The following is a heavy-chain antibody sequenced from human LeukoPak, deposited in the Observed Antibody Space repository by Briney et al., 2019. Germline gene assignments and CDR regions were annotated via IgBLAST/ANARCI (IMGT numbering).Heavy chain of an antibody. CDR1: GFTFDNYG. CDR3: AKDSAKKYDDY. Sequence: PGGSLRLSCAASGFTFDNYGINWVRQAPGKGLEWVSRIHWNGGRTGYADSVKGRFTISRDNAKNSLYLQMNSLRAEDTAVYYCAKDSAKKYDDYWGQGTLVTVSS. D-gene: IGHD2/OR15-2a*01. V-gene: IGHV3-20*04. J-gene: IGHJ4*02. CDR2: IHWNGGRT.